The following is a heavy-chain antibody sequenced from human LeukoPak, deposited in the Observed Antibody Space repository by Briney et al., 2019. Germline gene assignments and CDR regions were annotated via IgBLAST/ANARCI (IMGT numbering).Heavy chain of an antibody. V-gene: IGHV3-43*01. CDR2: ITWDGGST. J-gene: IGHJ4*02. CDR1: GFTFDDYI. Sequence: GGSLRLSCAASGFTFDDYIMHWVRHAPGRGLEWVSLITWDGGSTNYADSVKGRFTISRDNSKNSLYLQMNSLRTEDTALYYCAKGGSYGLFDYWGQGTLVTVSS. D-gene: IGHD5-18*01. CDR3: AKGGSYGLFDY.